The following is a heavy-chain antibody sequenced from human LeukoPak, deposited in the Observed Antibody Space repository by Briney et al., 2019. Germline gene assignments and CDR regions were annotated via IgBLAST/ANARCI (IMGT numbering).Heavy chain of an antibody. Sequence: PSETLSLTCTVSDGSISSYYWSWIRQPPGKGLEWIGYIYSSGNTNYNPSLKSRVTILVGTSKNQFSLKLSSVTAADTAVYYCARDDGRLGYCSGGSCLGIWGQGTLVTVSS. CDR3: ARDDGRLGYCSGGSCLGI. D-gene: IGHD2-15*01. V-gene: IGHV4-59*01. CDR1: DGSISSYY. J-gene: IGHJ4*02. CDR2: IYSSGNT.